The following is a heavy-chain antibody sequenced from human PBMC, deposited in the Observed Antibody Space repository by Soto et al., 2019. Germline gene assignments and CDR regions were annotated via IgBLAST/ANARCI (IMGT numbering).Heavy chain of an antibody. Sequence: SETLSLTCTVSGGSISSSSYYWGWIRQPPGKGLEWIGSIYYSGSTYYNPSLKSRVTISVDTSKNQFSLKPSSVTAADTAVYYCARHYRTGKTFDYWGQGTLVTVSS. V-gene: IGHV4-39*01. CDR2: IYYSGST. J-gene: IGHJ4*02. CDR3: ARHYRTGKTFDY. D-gene: IGHD2-8*02. CDR1: GGSISSSSYY.